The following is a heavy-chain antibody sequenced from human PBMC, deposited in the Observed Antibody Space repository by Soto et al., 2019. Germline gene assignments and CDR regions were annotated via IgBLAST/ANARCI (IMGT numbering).Heavy chain of an antibody. Sequence: EAQLLESGGDWAQPGGSLRLSCAASGFTFSSHDMSWVRHAPGKGLEWIAGLSRGGGTTYYADSVKGRFTISRDNSKNTLDLIMNSLQVEYTALYYCATDGHCRTDGFDVWGQGTMVTVSS. J-gene: IGHJ3*01. CDR1: GFTFSSHD. CDR2: LSRGGGTT. CDR3: ATDGHCRTDGFDV. V-gene: IGHV3-23*01. D-gene: IGHD2-15*01.